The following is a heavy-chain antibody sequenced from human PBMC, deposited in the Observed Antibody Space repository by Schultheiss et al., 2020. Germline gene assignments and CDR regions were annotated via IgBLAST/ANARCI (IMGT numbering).Heavy chain of an antibody. CDR1: GFTFSSYA. D-gene: IGHD5-12*01. Sequence: GGSLRLSCAASGFTFSSYAMHWVRQAPGKGLEWVAVISYDGSNKYYADSVKGRFTISRDNSKNTLYLQMNSLRAEDTAVYYCASDNVDIVATMDYWGQGTLVTVYS. J-gene: IGHJ4*02. V-gene: IGHV3-30*04. CDR2: ISYDGSNK. CDR3: ASDNVDIVATMDY.